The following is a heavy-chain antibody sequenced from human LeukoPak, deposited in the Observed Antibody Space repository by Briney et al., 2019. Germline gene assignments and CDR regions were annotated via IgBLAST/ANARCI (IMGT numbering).Heavy chain of an antibody. V-gene: IGHV4-61*08. J-gene: IGHJ4*02. CDR1: GVSVGSAGYY. Sequence: SETLSLTYSVSGVSVGSAGYYWTWIRQPPGKGLEWIGYVYYSGNSNYNPILKSRVTMSLDPSNNQFSLKLSSVTAADTAVYYCARSQSQSGSYRYYFAYWGQGTLVAVSS. CDR3: ARSQSQSGSYRYYFAY. CDR2: VYYSGNS. D-gene: IGHD3-16*02.